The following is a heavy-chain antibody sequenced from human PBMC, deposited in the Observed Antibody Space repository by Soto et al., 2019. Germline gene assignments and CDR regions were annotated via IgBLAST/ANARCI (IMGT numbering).Heavy chain of an antibody. CDR1: GGSISSYY. J-gene: IGHJ4*02. CDR3: ARRSWNFDY. V-gene: IGHV4-59*08. Sequence: SETLSLTCTVSGGSISSYYWSWIRQPPGRGLEWIGYISYSGNTDYNPSLKGRVTIAVDRSTNQFSLKLSSLTAADTAVYYCARRSWNFDYWGQGTLVTVSS. D-gene: IGHD6-13*01. CDR2: ISYSGNT.